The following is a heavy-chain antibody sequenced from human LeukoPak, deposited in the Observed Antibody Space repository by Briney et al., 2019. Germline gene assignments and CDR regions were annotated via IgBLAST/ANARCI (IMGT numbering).Heavy chain of an antibody. CDR2: INHSGST. D-gene: IGHD2-2*02. J-gene: IGHJ4*02. V-gene: IGHV4-34*01. Sequence: PSETLSLTCAVYGGSFSGYYWSWIRQPPGKGLEWIGEINHSGSTNHNPSLKSRVTISVDTSKNQFSLRLSSVTAADTAVYYCARGSGYCSSTSRYTWTQKYYFDYWGQGTLVTVSS. CDR1: GGSFSGYY. CDR3: ARGSGYCSSTSRYTWTQKYYFDY.